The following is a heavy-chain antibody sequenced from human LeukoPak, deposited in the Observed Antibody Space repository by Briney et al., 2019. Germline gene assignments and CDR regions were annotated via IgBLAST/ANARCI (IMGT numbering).Heavy chain of an antibody. CDR1: GFTFDDYG. CDR2: INWNSGSR. J-gene: IGHJ3*02. V-gene: IGHV3-20*04. D-gene: IGHD1-26*01. CDR3: ARAGGTYYGIAFDI. Sequence: GGSLRLSCAASGFTFDDYGMSWVRQAPGKGLEWVSGINWNSGSRGYADSVKGRFTISRDNAKNSLYLQMNSLRAEDTAVYYCARAGGTYYGIAFDIWGQGTMVTVSS.